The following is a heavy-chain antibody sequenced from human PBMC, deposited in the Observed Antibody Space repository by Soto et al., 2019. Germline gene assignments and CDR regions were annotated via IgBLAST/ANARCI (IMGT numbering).Heavy chain of an antibody. J-gene: IGHJ4*02. CDR3: ARALYSSSPFDY. V-gene: IGHV3-33*01. Sequence: PVGSLRPSCAASGFTFSTYGIHWVRQAPGKGLEWVAVIWYDGSNKYYADSVKGRFTISRDNSKNTLYLQMNSLRAEDTAVYYCARALYSSSPFDYWGQGTLVTVSS. CDR2: IWYDGSNK. CDR1: GFTFSTYG. D-gene: IGHD6-6*01.